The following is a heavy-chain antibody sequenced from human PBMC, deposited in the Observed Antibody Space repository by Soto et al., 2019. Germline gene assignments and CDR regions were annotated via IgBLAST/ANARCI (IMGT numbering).Heavy chain of an antibody. D-gene: IGHD6-13*01. CDR1: ELSFSTYN. Sequence: EVPLVESGGGLVQPGGSLRLSCVASELSFSTYNMNWVRQAPGKGLEWVSFISSTSSHIHYADSVKGRFTISRDNAKNSLYLQMNSLRAEDTAVYYCARDPAADGYYGMDVWGQGTTVTVSS. V-gene: IGHV3-21*01. CDR3: ARDPAADGYYGMDV. J-gene: IGHJ6*02. CDR2: ISSTSSHI.